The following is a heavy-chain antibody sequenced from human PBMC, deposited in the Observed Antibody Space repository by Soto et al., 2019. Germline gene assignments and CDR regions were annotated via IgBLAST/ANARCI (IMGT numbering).Heavy chain of an antibody. Sequence: SHALSRTCAISGYSVSSNSSAWNWIIQSPSTALGELGRTYYRSKWYNDYAVSGKTRITINQDPAKKQLSLEMNSVTPEDTAVYYCAKRPGGWVGYCSSTRCYTVAGYYGIDVCGQGTTVTVYS. V-gene: IGHV6-1*01. CDR3: AKRPGGWVGYCSSTRCYTVAGYYGIDV. J-gene: IGHJ6*02. CDR2: TYYRSKWYN. CDR1: GYSVSSNSSA. D-gene: IGHD2-2*02.